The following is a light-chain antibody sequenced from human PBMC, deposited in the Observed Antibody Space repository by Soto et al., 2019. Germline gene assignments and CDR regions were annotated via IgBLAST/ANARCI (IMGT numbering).Light chain of an antibody. CDR1: QSVSSSY. J-gene: IGKJ5*01. CDR2: GAS. CDR3: QQYGGSPPIT. V-gene: IGKV3-20*01. Sequence: EIVLTQSPGTLSFSPGERATISCRDSQSVSSSYLAWYRQKPGQAPSLLIYGASNRATGIPDRFSGSGSGADFTLTISRLEPEDFAVYFCQQYGGSPPITFGQGTRLEIK.